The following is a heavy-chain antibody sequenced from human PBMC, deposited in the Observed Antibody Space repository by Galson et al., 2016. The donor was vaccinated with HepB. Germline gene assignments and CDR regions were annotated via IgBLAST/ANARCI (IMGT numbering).Heavy chain of an antibody. Sequence: SLRLSCAASGITFSDSYVTWIRQAPGKGLEWLSYISSSGSTIYYADSVKGRFTISRDNAKSSLYLQMNSLRAEDTAVYYCARVMVDYHYWSNKPKHYYSGMDVGGQGTTVTVSS. J-gene: IGHJ6*02. CDR1: GITFSDSY. V-gene: IGHV3-11*01. D-gene: IGHD3-3*01. CDR2: ISSSGSTI. CDR3: ARVMVDYHYWSNKPKHYYSGMDV.